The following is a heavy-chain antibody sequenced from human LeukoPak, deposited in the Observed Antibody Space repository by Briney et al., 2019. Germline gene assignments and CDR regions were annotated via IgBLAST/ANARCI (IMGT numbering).Heavy chain of an antibody. J-gene: IGHJ4*02. Sequence: SPSETLSLTCTVSGGSISSYYWNWIRQPPGKGREWIGDISDTGSTNYNPSLKSRVTISADTSKNQFSLKLISVTAADTAMYYCARGSGGTWAPDEYWGQGTLVTVSS. CDR1: GGSISSYY. V-gene: IGHV4-59*01. D-gene: IGHD2-15*01. CDR2: ISDTGST. CDR3: ARGSGGTWAPDEY.